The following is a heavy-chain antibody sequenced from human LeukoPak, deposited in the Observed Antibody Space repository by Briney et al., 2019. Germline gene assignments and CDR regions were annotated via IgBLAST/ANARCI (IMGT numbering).Heavy chain of an antibody. V-gene: IGHV3-21*01. CDR3: ARAGGITGTSYWFDP. CDR2: ISSSSSYI. CDR1: GFTFSSYS. Sequence: PGGSLRLSCAASGFTFSSYSMNWVRQAPGKGLEWVSSISSSSSYIYYADSVKGRFTISRDNAKNSLYLQMNSLRAEDTAVYYCARAGGITGTSYWFDPWGQGTLVTVFS. J-gene: IGHJ5*02. D-gene: IGHD1-7*01.